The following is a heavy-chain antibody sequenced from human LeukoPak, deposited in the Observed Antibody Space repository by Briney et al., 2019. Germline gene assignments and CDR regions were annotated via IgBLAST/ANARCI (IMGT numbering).Heavy chain of an antibody. V-gene: IGHV3-49*04. Sequence: GGSLRLSCTGSGFTFGDYAMNWVRQVPGKGLEWIGFIRSKTYDKTTEYAASVKDRFTISRDDSKNIAYLQINSLKVEDTAVYYCSRSGSGDCYFCRPGRDWGQGTLITVSS. CDR3: SRSGSGDCYFCRPGRD. CDR2: IRSKTYDKTT. J-gene: IGHJ4*02. CDR1: GFTFGDYA. D-gene: IGHD2-21*02.